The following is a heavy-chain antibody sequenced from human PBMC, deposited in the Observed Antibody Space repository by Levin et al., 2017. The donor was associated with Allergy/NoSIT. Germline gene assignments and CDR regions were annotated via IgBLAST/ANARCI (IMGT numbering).Heavy chain of an antibody. V-gene: IGHV3-23*01. CDR1: GFTFSNYA. CDR2: ISGSGGST. CDR3: AKDVRITMVRGVITHTFDY. D-gene: IGHD3-10*01. J-gene: IGHJ4*02. Sequence: GESLKISCAASGFTFSNYAMSWVRQAPGKGLEWVSTISGSGGSTFYADSVKGRFTISRDNSKNTLYLQMNSLRAEDTAVYYCAKDVRITMVRGVITHTFDYWGQGTLVTVSS.